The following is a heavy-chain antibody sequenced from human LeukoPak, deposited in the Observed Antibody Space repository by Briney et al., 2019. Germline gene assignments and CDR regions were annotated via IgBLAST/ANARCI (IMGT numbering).Heavy chain of an antibody. CDR2: IHPSGGST. Sequence: GASVKVSCKASGYTFTSYYMHWVRQAPGQGLEWTGIIHPSGGSTTYAQKFQGRVTMTRDTSTSTVYMELSSLRSEDTAVYYCARGRDDYNYFDYWGQGTLVTVSS. CDR3: ARGRDDYNYFDY. V-gene: IGHV1-46*01. CDR1: GYTFTSYY. J-gene: IGHJ4*02. D-gene: IGHD5-24*01.